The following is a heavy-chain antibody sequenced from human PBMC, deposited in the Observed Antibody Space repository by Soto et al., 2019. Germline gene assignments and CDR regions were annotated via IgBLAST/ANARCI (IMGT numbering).Heavy chain of an antibody. CDR1: GGSFSGYY. CDR3: ARGEGIAVAGTVKWFDP. J-gene: IGHJ5*02. V-gene: IGHV4-34*01. D-gene: IGHD6-19*01. CDR2: INHSGST. Sequence: SETLSLTCAVYGGSFSGYYWSWIRQPPGKGLEWIGEINHSGSTNYNPSLKSRVTISVDTSKNQFSLKLSSVTAADTAVYYCARGEGIAVAGTVKWFDPWGQGTLVTVSS.